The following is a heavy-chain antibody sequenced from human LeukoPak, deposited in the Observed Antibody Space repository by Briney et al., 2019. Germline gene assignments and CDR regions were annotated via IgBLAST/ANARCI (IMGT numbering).Heavy chain of an antibody. J-gene: IGHJ4*02. CDR2: IISGDTT. V-gene: IGHV3-23*01. CDR1: GFTFSSSG. D-gene: IGHD6-19*01. CDR3: AKIPNTIGWYFDY. Sequence: GGTLRLSCAASGFTFSSSGMIWVRQAPGKGLEWVSAIISGDTTYYADSVKGRFTISRDNSKNTLYLQMSSLRAEDTAVYYCAKIPNTIGWYFDYGGQGTLVPVSS.